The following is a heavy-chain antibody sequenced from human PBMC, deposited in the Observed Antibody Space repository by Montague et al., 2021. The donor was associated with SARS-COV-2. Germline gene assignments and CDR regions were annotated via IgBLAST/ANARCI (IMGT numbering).Heavy chain of an antibody. CDR1: GGSISSANYQ. Sequence: SETLSLTCTVAGGSISSANYQWAWFRQPPGKGLQWVGSISHSGSAYYNPSLKSRLTISVDMSKRLFSLDVESVAVADTAFYYCARQVGDFWTGFYVDSWGQGTLVTVSS. V-gene: IGHV4-39*01. D-gene: IGHD3/OR15-3a*01. CDR2: ISHSGSA. J-gene: IGHJ4*02. CDR3: ARQVGDFWTGFYVDS.